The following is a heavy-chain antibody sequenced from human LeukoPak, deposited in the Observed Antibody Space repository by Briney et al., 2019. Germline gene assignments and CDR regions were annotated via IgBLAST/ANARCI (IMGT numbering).Heavy chain of an antibody. CDR2: ISAYNGNT. CDR3: ARTPEVVGANHFFDY. V-gene: IGHV1-18*01. CDR1: GYTVTSYG. D-gene: IGHD1-26*01. Sequence: ASVKVSCKASGYTVTSYGISWVRQAPGQGLEWMGWISAYNGNTNYAQKLQGRVTMTTDTSTSTAYMELRSLRSDDTAVYYCARTPEVVGANHFFDYWGQGTLVTVSS. J-gene: IGHJ4*02.